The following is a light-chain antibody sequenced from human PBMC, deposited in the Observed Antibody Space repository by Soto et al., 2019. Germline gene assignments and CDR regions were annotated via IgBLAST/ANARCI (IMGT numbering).Light chain of an antibody. Sequence: EIVMTQSPATLSASPGERATLSCRASQSVSSNLAWYQQKPGQAPRLLIYGASTRATGIPARFSGSGSGTEFILTISSLQSEDFAVYYCQQYHKWPLTFGGGTKVEV. CDR3: QQYHKWPLT. J-gene: IGKJ4*01. CDR1: QSVSSN. V-gene: IGKV3-15*01. CDR2: GAS.